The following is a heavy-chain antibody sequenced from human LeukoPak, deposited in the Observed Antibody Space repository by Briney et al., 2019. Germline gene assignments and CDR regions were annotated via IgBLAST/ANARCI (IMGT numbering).Heavy chain of an antibody. CDR1: GYTFTGYY. D-gene: IGHD1-26*01. CDR2: INPNSGGT. J-gene: IGHJ4*02. CDR3: ARAQYSGSYYGGSLGY. Sequence: ASVKVSCKTSGYTFTGYYMHWVRQAPGQGLEWMGWINPNSGGTNYAQKFQGRVTMTRDTSISTAYMELSRLRSDDTAVYYCARAQYSGSYYGGSLGYWGQGTLVTVSS. V-gene: IGHV1-2*02.